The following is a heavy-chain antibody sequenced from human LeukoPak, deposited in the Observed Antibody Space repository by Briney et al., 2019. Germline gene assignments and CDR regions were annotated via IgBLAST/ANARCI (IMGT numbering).Heavy chain of an antibody. D-gene: IGHD6-19*01. CDR3: AKDQGRPGYSSGWYNDY. J-gene: IGHJ4*02. CDR2: ISGSGGST. Sequence: GGSLRLSCAASGFTFSSYAMSWVRQAPGKGLEWVSAISGSGGSTYYADSVKGRFTISRDNSKNTLYLQMNSLRAEDTAVYYCAKDQGRPGYSSGWYNDYWGQGTLVTVPS. V-gene: IGHV3-23*01. CDR1: GFTFSSYA.